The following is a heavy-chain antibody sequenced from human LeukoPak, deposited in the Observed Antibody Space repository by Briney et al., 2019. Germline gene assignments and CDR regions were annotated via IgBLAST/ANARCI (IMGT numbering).Heavy chain of an antibody. V-gene: IGHV4-59*12. CDR1: GGSISSYY. J-gene: IGHJ4*02. Sequence: SETLSLTCTVSGGSISSYYWSWIRQPPGKGLEWIGYIYYSGSTNYNPSLKSRVTISVDTSKNQFSLKPSSVTAADTAVYYCARGISGWNVLGRRFDYWGQGTLVTVSS. CDR2: IYYSGST. D-gene: IGHD1-1*01. CDR3: ARGISGWNVLGRRFDY.